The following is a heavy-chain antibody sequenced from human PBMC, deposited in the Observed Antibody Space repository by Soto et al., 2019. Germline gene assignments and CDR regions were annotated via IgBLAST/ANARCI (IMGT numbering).Heavy chain of an antibody. CDR1: GGTFSSYA. Sequence: SVKVSCKASGGTFSSYAISWVRQAPGQGLEWMGGIIPIFGTANYAQKFQGRVTITADKSTSTAYMELSSLRSEDTAVYYCARKSAYYDFWSGYHYYYYVMDVWGQ. J-gene: IGHJ6*02. CDR2: IIPIFGTA. D-gene: IGHD3-3*01. CDR3: ARKSAYYDFWSGYHYYYYVMDV. V-gene: IGHV1-69*06.